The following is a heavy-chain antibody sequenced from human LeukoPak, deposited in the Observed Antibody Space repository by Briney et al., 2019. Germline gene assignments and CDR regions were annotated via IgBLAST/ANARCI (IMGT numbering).Heavy chain of an antibody. Sequence: GGSLRLSCAASGFSFSSYWMSWGRQAPGKGLAWVASIKEDGSEKYYVDSAKGRLTISRDNAMNSLSLQMNSLRAEDTAVYYCARGHYGMDGWGQGTTVTVSS. CDR1: GFSFSSYW. CDR2: IKEDGSEK. CDR3: ARGHYGMDG. V-gene: IGHV3-7*04. J-gene: IGHJ6*02.